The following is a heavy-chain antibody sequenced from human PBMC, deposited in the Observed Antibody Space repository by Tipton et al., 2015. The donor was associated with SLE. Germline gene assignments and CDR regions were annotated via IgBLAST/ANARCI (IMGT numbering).Heavy chain of an antibody. J-gene: IGHJ4*02. V-gene: IGHV4-4*08. CDR2: LYTSGRT. CDR1: GGSISAFY. Sequence: LRLSCSVSGGSISAFYWSWIRQPPGKGLEWIGYLYTSGRTNYNPPLKSRVTISVDRSKNQFSLKLSSVTAADTAFYYCARRTSGYAPDYWGQGTLVTVSS. D-gene: IGHD5-12*01. CDR3: ARRTSGYAPDY.